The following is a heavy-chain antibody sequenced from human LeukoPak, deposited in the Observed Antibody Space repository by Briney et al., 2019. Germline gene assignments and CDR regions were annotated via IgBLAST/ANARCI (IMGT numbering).Heavy chain of an antibody. CDR3: ARWGQQLGYFDY. Sequence: SETLSLTCTVSGGSLSSGSYYWSWIRQPAGMGLEWIGRIYTSGSTNYNPSLKSRVTISVDTSKNQFSLKLSSVPAADTAVYYCARWGQQLGYFDYWGQGTLVTVSS. V-gene: IGHV4-61*02. D-gene: IGHD6-13*01. CDR2: IYTSGST. CDR1: GGSLSSGSYY. J-gene: IGHJ4*02.